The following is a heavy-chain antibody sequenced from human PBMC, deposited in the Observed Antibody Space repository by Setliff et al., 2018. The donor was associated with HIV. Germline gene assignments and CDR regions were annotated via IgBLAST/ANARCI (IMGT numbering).Heavy chain of an antibody. CDR1: GGTFSLYA. V-gene: IGHV1-69*13. D-gene: IGHD3-9*01. J-gene: IGHJ4*02. CDR2: IIPIFNTA. CDR3: ARDQATGYYFDY. Sequence: ASVKVSCKASGGTFSLYAINWVRQAPGQGLEWMGGIIPIFNTANYAQKFQGRVTITADGSTSTAYMELSSLRFEDTATYYCARDQATGYYFDYWGQGTPVTVSS.